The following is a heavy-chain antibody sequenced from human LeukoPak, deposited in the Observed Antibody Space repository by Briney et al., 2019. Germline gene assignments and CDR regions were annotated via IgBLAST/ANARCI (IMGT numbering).Heavy chain of an antibody. J-gene: IGHJ4*02. D-gene: IGHD4-17*01. CDR3: ARGHYGDYGGDDY. Sequence: SETLSLTCAVYGGSFSGYYWSWIRQPPGKGLEWIGEINHSGSTNYNPSLKSRVTISVDTSKNQFSLKLSSVTAAGTAVYYCARGHYGDYGGDDYWGQGTLVTVSS. V-gene: IGHV4-34*01. CDR1: GGSFSGYY. CDR2: INHSGST.